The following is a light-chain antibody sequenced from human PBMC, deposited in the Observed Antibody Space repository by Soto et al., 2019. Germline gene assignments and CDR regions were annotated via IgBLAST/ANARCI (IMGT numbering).Light chain of an antibody. CDR2: GAS. J-gene: IGKJ1*01. V-gene: IGKV3-20*01. CDR1: QSVSSN. CDR3: QQYGSSYPWT. Sequence: EKGMTHSPATLSVSQGGRATLACSAIQSVSSNLAWYQQKPGQAPRLLIYGASSRATGIPDRFSGSGSGTDFTLTIRRLEPEDFAVYYCQQYGSSYPWTFGQGTKVDIK.